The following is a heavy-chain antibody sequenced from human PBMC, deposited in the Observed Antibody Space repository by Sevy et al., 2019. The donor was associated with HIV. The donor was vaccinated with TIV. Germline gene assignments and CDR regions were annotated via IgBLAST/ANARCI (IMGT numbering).Heavy chain of an antibody. Sequence: GGSLRLSCAASGFTFSNYSMNWVRQAPGKGLEWVSYITSDSTSMRYADSVKGRFTISRDNAKNSLYLQMNSLRDEDTAVYYCARLGLTVTLNFDYWGQGTVVTVSS. CDR3: ARLGLTVTLNFDY. J-gene: IGHJ4*02. CDR1: GFTFSNYS. CDR2: ITSDSTSM. V-gene: IGHV3-48*02. D-gene: IGHD4-17*01.